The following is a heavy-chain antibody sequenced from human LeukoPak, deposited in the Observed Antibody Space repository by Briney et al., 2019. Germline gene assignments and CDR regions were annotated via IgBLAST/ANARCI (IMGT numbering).Heavy chain of an antibody. J-gene: IGHJ4*02. CDR2: ITGSSNHI. V-gene: IGHV3-21*04. CDR3: ARLKVAAGSNFDY. Sequence: GGSLRLSCAASGFTFSDYSMNWVRQAPGKGLEWVSSITGSSNHIYYADSLKGRFTISRDNAKNSLYLQMNSLRAEDTALYYCARLKVAAGSNFDYWGQGTLVTVSS. CDR1: GFTFSDYS. D-gene: IGHD6-13*01.